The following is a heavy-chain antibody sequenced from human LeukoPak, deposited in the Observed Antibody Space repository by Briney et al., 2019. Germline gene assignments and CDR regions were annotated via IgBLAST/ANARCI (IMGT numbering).Heavy chain of an antibody. Sequence: ASVKVSCKASGYTFTSYAMHWVRQAPGQRLEWMGWINAGNGNTKYSQEFQGRVTITRDTSASAVYMELSSLRSDDMAVYYCARVVRYSSGPLTDLLPYYFDYWGQGTLVTVSS. D-gene: IGHD6-19*01. CDR3: ARVVRYSSGPLTDLLPYYFDY. J-gene: IGHJ4*02. V-gene: IGHV1-3*03. CDR1: GYTFTSYA. CDR2: INAGNGNT.